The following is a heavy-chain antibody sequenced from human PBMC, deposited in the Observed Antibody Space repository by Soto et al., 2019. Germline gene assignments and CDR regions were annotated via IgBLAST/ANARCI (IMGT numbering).Heavy chain of an antibody. Sequence: ASVKVSCKASGYTFTSYYMHWVRQAPGQGLEWMGIINPSGGSTSYAQKFQGRVTMTRDTSTSTVYMELSSLRSEDKAVYYCARGRGPSTVTDAFDIWGQGTMVTVSS. J-gene: IGHJ3*02. CDR1: GYTFTSYY. CDR2: INPSGGST. CDR3: ARGRGPSTVTDAFDI. D-gene: IGHD4-17*01. V-gene: IGHV1-46*01.